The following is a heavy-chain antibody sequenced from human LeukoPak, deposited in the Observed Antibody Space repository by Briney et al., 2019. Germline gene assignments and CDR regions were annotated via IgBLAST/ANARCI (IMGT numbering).Heavy chain of an antibody. Sequence: GGSLRLSCTASGFTFGDYAMHWARQAPGKGLEWISLISTSGRNTDYADSVRGRFTISRDNSKNTLYLQMNSLRAEDTAVYYCARAFDCSSTSCYAAGMDYWGQGTLVTVSS. V-gene: IGHV3-43*02. J-gene: IGHJ4*02. CDR1: GFTFGDYA. CDR3: ARAFDCSSTSCYAAGMDY. D-gene: IGHD2-2*01. CDR2: ISTSGRNT.